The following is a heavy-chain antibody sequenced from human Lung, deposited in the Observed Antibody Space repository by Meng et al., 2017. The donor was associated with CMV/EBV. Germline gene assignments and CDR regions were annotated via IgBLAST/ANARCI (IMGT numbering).Heavy chain of an antibody. CDR3: ARQWAGSSFDY. CDR2: ISYSGST. CDR1: GGSVNSPNYY. J-gene: IGHJ4*02. D-gene: IGHD1-26*01. V-gene: IGHV4-61*01. Sequence: SSISGGSVNSPNYYWSWIRQSPGEGLEWIGYISYSGSTTYNPSLNSRVTIAMDKSKNQFSLNLFSLTPADSALYYCARQWAGSSFDYWGQGALVTVSS.